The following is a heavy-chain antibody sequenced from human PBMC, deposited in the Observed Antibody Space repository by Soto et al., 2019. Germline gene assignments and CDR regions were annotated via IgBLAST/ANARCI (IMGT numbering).Heavy chain of an antibody. CDR1: GYTFINYY. CDR2: INPSGGNT. J-gene: IGHJ6*02. Sequence: ASVKVSCKASGYTFINYYMHWVRQAPGQGLEWMGIINPSGGNTIYSQNFQGRVTLTRDTSTSTVYMALTSLRSEDTAVYYCARNTDYYASSGLLVWGQGTTVTGSS. CDR3: ARNTDYYASSGLLV. V-gene: IGHV1-46*01. D-gene: IGHD3-22*01.